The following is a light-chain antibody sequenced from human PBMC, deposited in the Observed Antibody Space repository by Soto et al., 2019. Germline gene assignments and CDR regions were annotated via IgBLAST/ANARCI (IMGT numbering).Light chain of an antibody. V-gene: IGKV1-5*01. CDR1: QSMNDW. CDR2: DAS. CDR3: LRYNAFSQT. J-gene: IGKJ1*01. Sequence: TQSPSTLSASVGDRVTITCRASQSMNDWLAWYQQKPGKAPKVLIYDASSLQTGVPSRFSGSGSGTDFTLTIDSLQPDDVATYYCLRYNAFSQTFGQGTKVDIK.